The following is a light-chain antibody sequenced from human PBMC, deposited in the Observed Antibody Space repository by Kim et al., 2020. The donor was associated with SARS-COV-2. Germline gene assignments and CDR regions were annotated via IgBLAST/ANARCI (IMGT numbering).Light chain of an antibody. CDR1: SNIVGNQG. Sequence: QTATLTCTGNSNIVGNQGAAWLQQHQGHPPKLLSYSNNNRPPGSSSRFSASRSGNTASLTITGLQPEDEADYYCSALDSSLSAWVFGGGTKLTVL. CDR2: SNN. CDR3: SALDSSLSAWV. V-gene: IGLV10-54*02. J-gene: IGLJ3*02.